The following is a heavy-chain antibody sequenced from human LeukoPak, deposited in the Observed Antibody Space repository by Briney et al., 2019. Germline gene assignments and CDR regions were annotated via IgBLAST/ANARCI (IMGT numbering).Heavy chain of an antibody. CDR3: ARDGNCSSTSCAYNYYYYYGMDV. J-gene: IGHJ6*02. D-gene: IGHD2-2*01. CDR1: GNTFTTYG. CDR2: ISAYNGNT. Sequence: ASVKVSCKASGNTFTTYGISWVRQAPGQGLEWMGWISAYNGNTNYAQKLQGRVTMTTDTTTSTAYMELRSLRSDDTAVYYCARDGNCSSTSCAYNYYYYYGMDVWGQGTTVTVSS. V-gene: IGHV1-18*01.